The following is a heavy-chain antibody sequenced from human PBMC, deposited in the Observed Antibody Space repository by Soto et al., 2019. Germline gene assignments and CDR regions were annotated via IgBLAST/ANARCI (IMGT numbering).Heavy chain of an antibody. CDR3: ARGQGFGELNWFDP. Sequence: SETLSLTCAVYGGSFSGYYWSWIRQPPGKGLEWIGEINHSGSTNYNPSLKSRVTISVDTSKNQFSLKLSSVTAADTAVYYCARGQGFGELNWFDPWGQGTQVTVSS. J-gene: IGHJ5*02. V-gene: IGHV4-34*01. CDR1: GGSFSGYY. D-gene: IGHD3-10*01. CDR2: INHSGST.